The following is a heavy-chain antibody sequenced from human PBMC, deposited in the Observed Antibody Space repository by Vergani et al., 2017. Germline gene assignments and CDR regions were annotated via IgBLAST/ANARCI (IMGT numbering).Heavy chain of an antibody. V-gene: IGHV3-74*03. J-gene: IGHJ5*02. CDR2: VKSDGNSA. Sequence: EVQLVESGGGLVQPGGSLRLSCAASGFTLGQYWMHWVRQTPGTGLEWVSRVKSDGNSAMYADSVKGLFTISRDNSKNTLYLEMKSLRVEDTAVYYCTRARCGGACFMSNWLDTWGQGTLVSVSS. D-gene: IGHD2-21*02. CDR1: GFTLGQYW. CDR3: TRARCGGACFMSNWLDT.